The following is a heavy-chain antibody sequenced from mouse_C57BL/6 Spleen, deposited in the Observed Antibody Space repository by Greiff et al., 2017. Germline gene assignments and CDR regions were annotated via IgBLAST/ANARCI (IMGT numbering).Heavy chain of an antibody. CDR3: TRDYYGSSGGAMDY. Sequence: EVQRVESGEGLVKPGGSLKLSCAASGFTFSSYAMSWVRQTPEKRLEWVAYISSGGDYIYYADTVKGRFTISRDNARNTLYLQMSSLKSEDTAMYYCTRDYYGSSGGAMDYWGQGTSVTVSS. J-gene: IGHJ4*01. CDR1: GFTFSSYA. V-gene: IGHV5-9-1*02. D-gene: IGHD1-1*01. CDR2: ISSGGDYI.